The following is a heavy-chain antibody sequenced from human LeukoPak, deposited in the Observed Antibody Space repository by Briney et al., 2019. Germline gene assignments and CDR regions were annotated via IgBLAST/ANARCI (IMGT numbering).Heavy chain of an antibody. D-gene: IGHD6-6*01. V-gene: IGHV4-4*07. CDR2: IYTSGST. CDR3: ARGGAARYAFDI. J-gene: IGHJ3*02. Sequence: SETLSLTCTVSGGSLSSYYWSWLRQPGGKGLEGIGRIYTSGSTNYHPSLKSRVTISVDTSKNQFSLKLSSVTAADTAVYYCARGGAARYAFDIWGQGTMVTVSS. CDR1: GGSLSSYY.